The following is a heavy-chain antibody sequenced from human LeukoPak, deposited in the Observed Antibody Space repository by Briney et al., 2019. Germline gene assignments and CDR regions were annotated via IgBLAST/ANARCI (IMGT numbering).Heavy chain of an antibody. D-gene: IGHD6-19*01. CDR3: ASDVGSSGWYTDLDY. V-gene: IGHV1-69*05. CDR1: GGTFSSYA. CDR2: IIPIFGTA. J-gene: IGHJ4*02. Sequence: SVKVSCKASGGTFSSYAISWVRQAPGQGLGWMGGIIPIFGTANYAQKFQGRVTITTDESTSTAYMELSSLRSEDTAVYYCASDVGSSGWYTDLDYWGQGTLVTVSS.